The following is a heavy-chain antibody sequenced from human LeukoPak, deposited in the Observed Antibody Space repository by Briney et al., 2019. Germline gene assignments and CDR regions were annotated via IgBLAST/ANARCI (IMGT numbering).Heavy chain of an antibody. CDR1: GGSFSGYY. V-gene: IGHV4-59*01. CDR3: ARLYGSGSYGVYYYYMDV. D-gene: IGHD3-10*01. Sequence: PSEILSLTCAVYGGSFSGYYWSWIRQPPGKGLEWIGYIYYSGSTNYNPSLKSRVTISVDTSKNQFSLKLSSVTAADTAVYYCARLYGSGSYGVYYYYMDVWGKGTTVTISS. J-gene: IGHJ6*03. CDR2: IYYSGST.